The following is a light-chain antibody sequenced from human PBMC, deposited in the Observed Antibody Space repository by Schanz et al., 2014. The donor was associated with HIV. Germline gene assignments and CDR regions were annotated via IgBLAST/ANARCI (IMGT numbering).Light chain of an antibody. J-gene: IGLJ1*01. CDR2: DNH. CDR1: ASNIGHNY. CDR3: ETWDSSLSAGFYV. V-gene: IGLV1-51*01. Sequence: QSVLTQPPSVSAAPGQRVTISCSGSASNIGHNYVSWFQQFPGTAPKLLIYDNHKRTSGIPDRFSGSKSGTSATLGITGPXXXXXLGYYCETWDSSLSAGFYVFGTGTKLAVL.